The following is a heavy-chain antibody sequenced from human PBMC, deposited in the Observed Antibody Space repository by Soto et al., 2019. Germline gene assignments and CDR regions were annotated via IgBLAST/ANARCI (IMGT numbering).Heavy chain of an antibody. CDR3: ARRIGSYYSLDAFDI. CDR1: GDSVSSNSAA. J-gene: IGHJ3*02. D-gene: IGHD1-26*01. CDR2: TYYRSKWYT. V-gene: IGHV6-1*01. Sequence: PSQTLSLTCAISGDSVSSNSAAWNWIRQSPSRGLEWLGRTYYRSKWYTDYTVSVKSRITITPVTSKNQVSLQLNSVTPEDTAVYYCARRIGSYYSLDAFDIWGQGTMVTVSS.